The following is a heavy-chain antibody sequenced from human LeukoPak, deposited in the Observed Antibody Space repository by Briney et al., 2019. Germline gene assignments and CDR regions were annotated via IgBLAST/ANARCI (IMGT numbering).Heavy chain of an antibody. V-gene: IGHV1-2*02. J-gene: IGHJ3*02. CDR1: GYTFTGYY. D-gene: IGHD3-3*01. CDR2: INPNSGGT. Sequence: ASVKVSCKASGYTFTGYYMHWVRQAPGQGLEWMGWINPNSGGTNYAQKFQGRVTMTRDTSISTAYMELSRLRSDDTAVYYCARDVTIFAARDAFDIWGQGTMVTVSS. CDR3: ARDVTIFAARDAFDI.